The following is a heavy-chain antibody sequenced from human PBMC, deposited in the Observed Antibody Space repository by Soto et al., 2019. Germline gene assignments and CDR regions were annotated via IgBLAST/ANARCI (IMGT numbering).Heavy chain of an antibody. CDR2: IYTDDST. CDR1: GFTVSSYH. J-gene: IGHJ4*02. D-gene: IGHD1-26*01. V-gene: IGHV3-53*04. CDR3: TRDSGDAYNLYYFDY. Sequence: GGSLRLSCAASGFTVSSYHMSWVRQAPGKGLEWLSVIYTDDSTYYADSVKGRFTISRHNSKNTLYLQMNSLRAEDTAVYYCTRDSGDAYNLYYFDYWGQGTLVTVSS.